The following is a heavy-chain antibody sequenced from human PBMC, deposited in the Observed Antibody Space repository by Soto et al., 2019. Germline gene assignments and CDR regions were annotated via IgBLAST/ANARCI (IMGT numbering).Heavy chain of an antibody. CDR3: ARNTYDLGDLDY. CDR2: MTPNSGNT. Sequence: QVQLVQSGAEVKKPGASVKVSCKASGYTFTNYDINWVRQATGQGLEWMGWMTPNSGNTGYAQKFQGRVTMTMDTSKNTAYMELSSLKSEDTAVYYCARNTYDLGDLDYWGQGTLVTVSS. J-gene: IGHJ4*02. CDR1: GYTFTNYD. V-gene: IGHV1-8*01. D-gene: IGHD3-10*02.